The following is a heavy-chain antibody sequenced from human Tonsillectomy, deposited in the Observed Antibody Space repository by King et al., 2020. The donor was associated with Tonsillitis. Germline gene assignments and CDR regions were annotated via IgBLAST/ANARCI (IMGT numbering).Heavy chain of an antibody. J-gene: IGHJ4*02. CDR2: ISSSSSYT. CDR3: ARDQREVGATDGTFDY. D-gene: IGHD1-26*01. Sequence: VQLVESGGGLVKPGGSLRLSCAASGFTFSDYYMSWIRQAPGKGLEWVSYISSSSSYTNYADSVKGRFTISRDNAKNSLYLQMNSLRAEDTAVYYCARDQREVGATDGTFDYWGQGTLVTVSS. V-gene: IGHV3-11*05. CDR1: GFTFSDYY.